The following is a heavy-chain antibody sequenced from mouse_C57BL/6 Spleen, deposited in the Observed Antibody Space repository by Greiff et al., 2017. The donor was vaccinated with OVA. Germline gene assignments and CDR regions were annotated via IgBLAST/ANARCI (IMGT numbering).Heavy chain of an antibody. CDR1: GYAFSSYW. CDR2: IYPGDGAT. CDR3: ARSPRGGLVDY. D-gene: IGHD3-3*01. V-gene: IGHV1-80*01. Sequence: QVQLKESGAELVKPGASVKISCKASGYAFSSYWVNWVKQRPGKGLEWIGQIYPGDGATNYNGKFKGKATLTADKSSSTAYMQLSSLTSEDSAVYFCARSPRGGLVDYWGQGTTLTVSS. J-gene: IGHJ2*01.